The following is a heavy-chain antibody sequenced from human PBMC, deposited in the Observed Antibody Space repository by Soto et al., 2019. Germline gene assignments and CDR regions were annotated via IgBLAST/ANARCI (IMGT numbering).Heavy chain of an antibody. Sequence: QLRESGPGLVKPSETLSLTCTVSGGSVNYLYWSWIRQPPGKGLEWIAYIYSTGTTLSSPALRSRVTVSIDTTKNQFSLNLSSVTAADRAMYYCARHPAIAKFENGLDVWGQGTTVTVSS. D-gene: IGHD3-16*01. CDR1: GGSVNYLY. CDR3: ARHPAIAKFENGLDV. CDR2: IYSTGTT. J-gene: IGHJ6*02. V-gene: IGHV4-59*08.